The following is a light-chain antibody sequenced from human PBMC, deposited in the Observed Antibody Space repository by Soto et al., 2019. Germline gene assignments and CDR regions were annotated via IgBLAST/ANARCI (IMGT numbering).Light chain of an antibody. CDR1: SSDVGGYNY. Sequence: QSVLTQPASVSGSPGQSITISCTGTSSDVGGYNYVSWYQQYPGKAPKLMIHEVSLRPSGVSDRFSGSKSGNTASLTISGLQAEDEAEYYCRSYTNRDTHVFGSGTKVTVL. V-gene: IGLV2-14*01. J-gene: IGLJ1*01. CDR2: EVS. CDR3: RSYTNRDTHV.